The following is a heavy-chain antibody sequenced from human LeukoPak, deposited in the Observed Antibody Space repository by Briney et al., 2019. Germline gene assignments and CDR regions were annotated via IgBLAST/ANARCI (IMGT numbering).Heavy chain of an antibody. Sequence: SETLSLTCAVSGYSISSGYYWGWIRQPPGKGLEWIGSIYHSGSTYYNPSLKSRVTISVDTSKNQFSLKLSSVTAADTAVYYCASPSTLYAFDIWGQGTMVTVSS. D-gene: IGHD2-2*02. J-gene: IGHJ3*02. CDR2: IYHSGST. V-gene: IGHV4-38-2*01. CDR1: GYSISSGYY. CDR3: ASPSTLYAFDI.